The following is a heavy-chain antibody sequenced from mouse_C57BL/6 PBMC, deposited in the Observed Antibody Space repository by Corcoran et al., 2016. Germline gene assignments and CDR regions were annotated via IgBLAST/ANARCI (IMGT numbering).Heavy chain of an antibody. CDR2: ISYDGSN. J-gene: IGHJ4*01. V-gene: IGHV3-6*01. Sequence: DVQLQESGPGLVKPSQSLSLTCSVTGYSITSGYYWNWIRQFPGNKLEWMGYISYDGSNNYNPSLKNRISITRDTSKNQFFLKLNSVTTEDTATYYCANHDGYYDAMDYWGQGTSVTVSS. D-gene: IGHD2-3*01. CDR3: ANHDGYYDAMDY. CDR1: GYSITSGYY.